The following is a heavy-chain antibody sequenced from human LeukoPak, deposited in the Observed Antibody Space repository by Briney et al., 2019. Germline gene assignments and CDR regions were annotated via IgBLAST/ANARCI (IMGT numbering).Heavy chain of an antibody. Sequence: PSETLSLTCTVSGGSISSSSYYWGWIRQPPGKGLEWIGSIYYSGSTYYNPSLKSRVTISVDTSKNQFSLKLSSVTAADTAVYYCARAGSGWFSYYMDVWGKGTTVTVSS. CDR1: GGSISSSSYY. CDR2: IYYSGST. J-gene: IGHJ6*03. CDR3: ARAGSGWFSYYMDV. V-gene: IGHV4-39*07. D-gene: IGHD6-19*01.